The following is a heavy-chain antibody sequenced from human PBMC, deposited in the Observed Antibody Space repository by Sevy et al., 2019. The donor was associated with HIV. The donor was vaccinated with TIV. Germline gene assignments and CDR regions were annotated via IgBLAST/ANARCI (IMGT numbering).Heavy chain of an antibody. D-gene: IGHD3-10*01. Sequence: SETLSLTCAVYGGSFSGYYWSWIRQPPGKGLEWIGEINHSGSTNYNPSLKSGVTISVDTSKNQFSLKLRSVTAADTDVSYCERGKGEMANKPANDYWGQGTLVTVSS. CDR3: ERGKGEMANKPANDY. V-gene: IGHV4-34*01. CDR2: INHSGST. J-gene: IGHJ4*02. CDR1: GGSFSGYY.